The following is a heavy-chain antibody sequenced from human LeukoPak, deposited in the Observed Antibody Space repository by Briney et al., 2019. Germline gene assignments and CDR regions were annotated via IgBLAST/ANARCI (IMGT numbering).Heavy chain of an antibody. CDR3: ARDQRNRGSYRFEY. CDR1: GYTFSDYG. Sequence: ASLKVSCKTSGYTFSDYGISWVRQAPGQGLEWVGWITGNNGNTNYAPSLQGRVTMTTDTSTNTVCMELTSLKSDDTAVYYCARDQRNRGSYRFEYWGQGTLVTVSS. J-gene: IGHJ4*02. CDR2: ITGNNGNT. V-gene: IGHV1-18*01. D-gene: IGHD1-26*01.